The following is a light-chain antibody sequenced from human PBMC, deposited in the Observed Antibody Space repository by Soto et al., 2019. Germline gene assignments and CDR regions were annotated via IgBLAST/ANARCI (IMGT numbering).Light chain of an antibody. CDR3: CSYAGSSTLYV. V-gene: IGLV2-23*01. CDR1: SSDVGSYNL. J-gene: IGLJ1*01. CDR2: EGS. Sequence: QSALTQPASVSGSPGQSITISCTGTSSDVGSYNLVSWYQQHPGKAPKLMIYEGSKRPSGVSNRFSGSKSGNTASLTISGLQGEDEADYYCCSYAGSSTLYVFGTGIKLTVL.